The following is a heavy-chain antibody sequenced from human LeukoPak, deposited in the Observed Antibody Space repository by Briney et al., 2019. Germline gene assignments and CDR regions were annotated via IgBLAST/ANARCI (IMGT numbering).Heavy chain of an antibody. CDR2: VSTSSTTI. D-gene: IGHD4-11*01. CDR3: ARVIAIHTVTPFDH. CDR1: GFTFSSHR. V-gene: IGHV3-48*04. Sequence: GGSLRLSCAASGFTFSSHRMHWVRQAPGQGLEWVAYVSTSSTTIQYADSVKGRFTISRDDAKNSLSLQMNSLRVEGTAVYYCARVIAIHTVTPFDHWGQGTLVTVSS. J-gene: IGHJ4*02.